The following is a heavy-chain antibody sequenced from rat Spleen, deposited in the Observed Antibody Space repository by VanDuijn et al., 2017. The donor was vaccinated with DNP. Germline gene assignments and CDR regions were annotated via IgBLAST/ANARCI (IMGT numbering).Heavy chain of an antibody. J-gene: IGHJ2*01. CDR3: VRVNWVPGY. CDR2: ITYDGGST. D-gene: IGHD5-1*01. V-gene: IGHV5-20*01. Sequence: EVHLVESGGGLVQPGRSLKLSCAASGFTFSDYYMAWVRQAPTKGLEWVAYITYDGGSTYYRDSVKGRFTISRDNARSTLYLQMNSLRSEDTATYYCVRVNWVPGYWGQGVMVTVSP. CDR1: GFTFSDYY.